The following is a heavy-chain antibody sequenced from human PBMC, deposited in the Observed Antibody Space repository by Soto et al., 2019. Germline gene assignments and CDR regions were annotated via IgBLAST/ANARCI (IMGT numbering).Heavy chain of an antibody. D-gene: IGHD6-13*01. V-gene: IGHV3-9*01. Sequence: EVQLVESGGGLVQPVRSLRSSCAASGFTFDDYAMHWVRQAPGKGLEWVSGISWNSGSIGYADSVKGRFTISRDNAKNSLYLQMHSLRAEDTALYYCAKDIRGSSSRKDYWGQGTLVTVSS. J-gene: IGHJ4*02. CDR2: ISWNSGSI. CDR1: GFTFDDYA. CDR3: AKDIRGSSSRKDY.